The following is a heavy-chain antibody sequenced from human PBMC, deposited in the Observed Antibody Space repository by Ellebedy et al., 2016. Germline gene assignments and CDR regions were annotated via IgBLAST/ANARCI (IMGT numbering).Heavy chain of an antibody. CDR2: ISTYDGNT. J-gene: IGHJ4*02. CDR3: ARESGRASHFRTCGDY. Sequence: ASVKVSCKASGYTFTSYGISWVRQAPGQGLEWMGWISTYDGNTNYAQNLQGRVTMTTDTSTGTVYMELRSLISDATAVYYCARESGRASHFRTCGDYWGQGTLVTVSS. V-gene: IGHV1-18*01. D-gene: IGHD1-14*01. CDR1: GYTFTSYG.